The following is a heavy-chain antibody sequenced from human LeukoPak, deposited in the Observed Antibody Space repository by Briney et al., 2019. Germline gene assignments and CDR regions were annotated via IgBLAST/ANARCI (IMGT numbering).Heavy chain of an antibody. Sequence: GGSLRLSCAASGFTFSSYAMSWVRQAPGKGLEWVSAISGSGGSTYYADSVKGRFTISRDNSKNTLYLQMNSQRAEDTAVYYCANKGDEFGELLYTWFDYWGQGTLVTVSS. CDR1: GFTFSSYA. CDR2: ISGSGGST. CDR3: ANKGDEFGELLYTWFDY. D-gene: IGHD3-10*01. V-gene: IGHV3-23*01. J-gene: IGHJ4*02.